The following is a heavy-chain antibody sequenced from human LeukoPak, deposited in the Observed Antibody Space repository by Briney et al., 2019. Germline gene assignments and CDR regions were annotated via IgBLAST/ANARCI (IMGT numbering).Heavy chain of an antibody. CDR3: AREDSSSWQLDY. J-gene: IGHJ4*02. V-gene: IGHV3-33*01. Sequence: GRSLRLSCAASGFTFSSYGMHWVRQAPGKGLEWVAVIWYDRSNKYYADSVKGRFTISRDNSKNTLYLQMNSLRAEDTAVYYCAREDSSSWQLDYWGQGTLVTVSS. D-gene: IGHD6-13*01. CDR2: IWYDRSNK. CDR1: GFTFSSYG.